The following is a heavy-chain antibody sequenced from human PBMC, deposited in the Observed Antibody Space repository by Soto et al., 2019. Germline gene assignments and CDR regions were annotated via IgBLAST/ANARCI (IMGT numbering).Heavy chain of an antibody. Sequence: PGESLKISCKGSGYSFTSYWIGWVRQMPGKGLEWMGIIYPGDSDTRYSPSFQGQVTISADKSISTAYLQWSSLKASDTAMYYCASAEYNWSYYYYYGMDVWGQGTTVTVSS. D-gene: IGHD1-20*01. CDR3: ASAEYNWSYYYYYGMDV. CDR1: GYSFTSYW. J-gene: IGHJ6*02. CDR2: IYPGDSDT. V-gene: IGHV5-51*01.